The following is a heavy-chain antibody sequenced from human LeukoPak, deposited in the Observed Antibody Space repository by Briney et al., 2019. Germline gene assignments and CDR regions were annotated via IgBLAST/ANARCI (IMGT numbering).Heavy chain of an antibody. CDR3: ARDLIR. D-gene: IGHD2-8*01. J-gene: IGHJ4*02. CDR1: GLTFSSHW. Sequence: GGSLRLSCAASGLTFSSHWMHWVRQAPGKGPVWVSRISTDGRSTYYADSVKGRFTISRDNAKNTLYLQMNSLRVEDTAVYYCARDLIRRGQGTLVTVSS. V-gene: IGHV3-74*01. CDR2: ISTDGRST.